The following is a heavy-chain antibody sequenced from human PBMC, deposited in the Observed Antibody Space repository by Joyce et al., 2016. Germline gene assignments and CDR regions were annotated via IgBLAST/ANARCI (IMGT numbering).Heavy chain of an antibody. V-gene: IGHV3-74*01. CDR3: AGDSYYKLAV. J-gene: IGHJ6*04. D-gene: IGHD5-18*01. Sequence: EVQLVESGGGLVQPGGSLRLSCVASGLSFSTTWMHWVRQAPGKGVVWVSHIQSDGARITYADSVKGRFTISRDNAKNTVYLQMNNLRGEDTAVYFCAGDSYYKLAVWGTGTPVTVSS. CDR2: IQSDGARI. CDR1: GLSFSTTW.